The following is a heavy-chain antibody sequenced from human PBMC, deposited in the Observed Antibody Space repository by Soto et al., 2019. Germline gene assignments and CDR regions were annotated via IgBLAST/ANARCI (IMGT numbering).Heavy chain of an antibody. CDR3: ASGGIPSRFGELSTLLSWRYYGMDV. CDR1: GGTFSSYT. D-gene: IGHD3-10*01. Sequence: GASVKVSCKASGGTFSSYTISWVRQAPGQGLEWMGRIIPILGIANYAQKFQGRVTITADKSTSTAYMELSSLRSEDTAVYYCASGGIPSRFGELSTLLSWRYYGMDVWGQGTTVTVSS. J-gene: IGHJ6*02. V-gene: IGHV1-69*02. CDR2: IIPILGIA.